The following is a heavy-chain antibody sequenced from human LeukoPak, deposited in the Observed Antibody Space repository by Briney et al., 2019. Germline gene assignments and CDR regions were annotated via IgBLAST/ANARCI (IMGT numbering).Heavy chain of an antibody. D-gene: IGHD3-16*01. Sequence: GGSLRLSCAASGFTFSDYYMSWIRQAPGKGLEWVSAISASGGSTYYADSVKGRFTISRDNSKSTLYLQVDSLRAEDTAVYYCAKAGGRLYGDYFDYWGQGTLVTVSS. J-gene: IGHJ4*02. V-gene: IGHV3-23*01. CDR3: AKAGGRLYGDYFDY. CDR2: ISASGGST. CDR1: GFTFSDYY.